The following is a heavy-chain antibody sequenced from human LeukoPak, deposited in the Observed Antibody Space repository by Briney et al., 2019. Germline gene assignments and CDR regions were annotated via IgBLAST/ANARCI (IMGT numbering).Heavy chain of an antibody. J-gene: IGHJ4*02. CDR2: IIPILGIA. V-gene: IGHV1-69*04. D-gene: IGHD3-10*01. CDR3: ARDGPMVRGVIITRLH. CDR1: GGTFSSYA. Sequence: ASVKVSCKASGGTFSSYAISWVRQAPGQGLEWMGRIIPILGIANYAQKFQGRVTITADKSTSTAYMELSSLRSEDTAVYYCARDGPMVRGVIITRLHWGQGTLVTVSS.